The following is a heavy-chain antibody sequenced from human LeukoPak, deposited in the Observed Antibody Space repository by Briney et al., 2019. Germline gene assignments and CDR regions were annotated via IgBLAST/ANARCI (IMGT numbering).Heavy chain of an antibody. CDR3: ARDFQKKEQWLVLRHFDY. CDR2: ISAYNGNT. Sequence: ASVKVSCKASGYTFTSYGISWLRQAPGQGLEWMGWISAYNGNTNYAQKLQGRVTMTTDTSTSTAYMELRSLRSDDTAVYYCARDFQKKEQWLVLRHFDYWGQGTLVTVSS. J-gene: IGHJ4*02. V-gene: IGHV1-18*01. CDR1: GYTFTSYG. D-gene: IGHD6-19*01.